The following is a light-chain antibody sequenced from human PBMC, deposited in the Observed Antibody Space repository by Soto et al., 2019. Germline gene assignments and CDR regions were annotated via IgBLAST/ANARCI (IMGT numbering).Light chain of an antibody. Sequence: DLQLTQSPCSLSVSVVDRVTITCLASQSISSYLTWYQQKPGQAPKLLIYAASSMETGVPSRFSGSGSGADYTLTISSLQPEDFAAYYCQQCDHTSWTFGQGTKVDIK. V-gene: IGKV1-39*01. J-gene: IGKJ1*01. CDR3: QQCDHTSWT. CDR1: QSISSY. CDR2: AAS.